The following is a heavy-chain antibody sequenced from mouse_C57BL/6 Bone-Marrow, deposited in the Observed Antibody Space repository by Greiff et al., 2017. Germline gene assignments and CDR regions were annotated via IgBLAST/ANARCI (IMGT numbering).Heavy chain of an antibody. J-gene: IGHJ1*03. D-gene: IGHD2-3*01. CDR1: GYTFTSYG. CDR2: IYPRSGNT. Sequence: QVQLKESGAELARPGASVKLSCKASGYTFTSYGISWVKQRTGQGLEWIGEIYPRSGNTYYNEKFKGKATLTVDKPSSTAYMQLSSLTSEDSAVYYCARVDGYWYFDVWGTGTTVTVSS. V-gene: IGHV1-81*01. CDR3: ARVDGYWYFDV.